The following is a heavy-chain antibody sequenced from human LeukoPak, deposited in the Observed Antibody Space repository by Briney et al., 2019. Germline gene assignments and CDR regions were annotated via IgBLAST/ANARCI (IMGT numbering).Heavy chain of an antibody. CDR3: AKRGVVIRVILVGFHKEAYYSDS. CDR1: GFTFSRYW. J-gene: IGHJ4*02. D-gene: IGHD3-22*01. V-gene: IGHV3-7*01. CDR2: IKQDGSEE. Sequence: GGSLRLSCAASGFTFSRYWMSWVRQAPGGGLEWVANIKQDGSEEYYVDSVRGRFTISRDNAKNSLYLQMNSLRAEDTAVYYCAKRGVVIRVILVGFHKEAYYSDSWGQGALVTVSS.